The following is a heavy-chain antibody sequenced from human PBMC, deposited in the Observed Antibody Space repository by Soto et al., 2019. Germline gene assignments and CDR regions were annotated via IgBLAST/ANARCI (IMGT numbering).Heavy chain of an antibody. J-gene: IGHJ4*01. V-gene: IGHV3-30*18. D-gene: IGHD6-19*01. CDR2: ISSDGQTK. CDR3: AKEIAVAGDLDY. CDR1: GFTFSAYG. Sequence: PGGSLRLSCVASGFTFSAYGIHWVRPAPGKGLEWVGVISSDGQTKYYADSAKGRFSISRDSSKSTLYLQMDSLRPEDTAVYYCAKEIAVAGDLDYWGHGTLVTVSS.